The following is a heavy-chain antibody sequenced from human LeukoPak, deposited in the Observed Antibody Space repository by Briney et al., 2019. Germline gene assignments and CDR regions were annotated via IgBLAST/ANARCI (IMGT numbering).Heavy chain of an antibody. Sequence: QTGGSLRLSCAASGFTFSSYAMSWVRQAPGKGLEWVPGISGSGGSTNYAYSVKGRFTISRDNFKNTLYLQMNSLRAEDTAVYYCAKADRWDSSGYYYVSGYLQYWGQGTLVTVSS. J-gene: IGHJ1*01. CDR2: ISGSGGST. CDR1: GFTFSSYA. V-gene: IGHV3-23*01. D-gene: IGHD3-22*01. CDR3: AKADRWDSSGYYYVSGYLQY.